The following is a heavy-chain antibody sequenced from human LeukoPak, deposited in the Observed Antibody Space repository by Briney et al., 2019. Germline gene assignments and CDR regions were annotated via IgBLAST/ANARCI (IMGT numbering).Heavy chain of an antibody. CDR1: GGTFSSYA. D-gene: IGHD3-10*01. J-gene: IGHJ4*02. Sequence: SVKVSCKASGGTFSSYAISWVRQAPGQGLEWMGGIIPIFGTANYAQKFQGRVTITADKSTSTAYVELSSLRSEDTAVYYCARKAMYRGVLRDYFDYWGQGTLVTVSS. V-gene: IGHV1-69*06. CDR3: ARKAMYRGVLRDYFDY. CDR2: IIPIFGTA.